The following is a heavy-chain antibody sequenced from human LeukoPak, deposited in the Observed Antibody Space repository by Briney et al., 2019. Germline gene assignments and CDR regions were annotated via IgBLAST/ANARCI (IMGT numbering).Heavy chain of an antibody. Sequence: PSQTLSLTCTVSGGSISSGSYYWSWIRQPAGKGLEWIGRIYTSGSTNYNPSLKSRVTISVDTSKNQFSLKLSSVTAADTAVYYCARGQARVRSYYYGSGSSPTYYYGMDVWGQGTTVTVSS. J-gene: IGHJ6*02. CDR2: IYTSGST. CDR1: GGSISSGSYY. V-gene: IGHV4-61*02. D-gene: IGHD3-10*01. CDR3: ARGQARVRSYYYGSGSSPTYYYGMDV.